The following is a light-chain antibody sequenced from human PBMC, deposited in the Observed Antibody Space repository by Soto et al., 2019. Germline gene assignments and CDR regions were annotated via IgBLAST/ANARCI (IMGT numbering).Light chain of an antibody. V-gene: IGLV2-8*01. Sequence: QPVLTQPPSASGSPGQSVTMSCTGTSSDVGGYNYVSWYQQHPGKAPKVMIYEVSKRPSGVPDRFSGSKSGNTASLTVSGLQAEDEADYYCSSYAGSKSVFGGGTKLTVL. CDR3: SSYAGSKSV. CDR2: EVS. J-gene: IGLJ3*02. CDR1: SSDVGGYNY.